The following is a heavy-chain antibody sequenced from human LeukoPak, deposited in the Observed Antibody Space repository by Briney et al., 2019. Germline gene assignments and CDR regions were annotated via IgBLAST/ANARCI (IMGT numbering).Heavy chain of an antibody. J-gene: IGHJ4*02. D-gene: IGHD6-19*01. V-gene: IGHV3-30*02. CDR1: GFTFSSYG. CDR2: IRYDGNNK. Sequence: PGGSLRLSCAASGFTFSSYGMHWVRQAPGKGLEWVAFIRYDGNNKYYADSVKGRFTISRDNSKNTLYLQMNSLRAEDTAVYYCARQWLVNGWGQGTLVTVSS. CDR3: ARQWLVNG.